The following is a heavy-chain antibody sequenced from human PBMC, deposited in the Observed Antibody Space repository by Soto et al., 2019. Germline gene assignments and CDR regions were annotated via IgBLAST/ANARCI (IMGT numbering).Heavy chain of an antibody. V-gene: IGHV3-23*01. Sequence: HPGGSLRLSCAASGFTFSSYAMSWVRQAPGKGLEWVSAISGSGGSTYYADSVKGRFTISRDNSKNTLYLQMNSLRAEDTAVYYCAKRQLSYYGMDVWGQGXTVTVSS. D-gene: IGHD6-6*01. J-gene: IGHJ6*02. CDR1: GFTFSSYA. CDR2: ISGSGGST. CDR3: AKRQLSYYGMDV.